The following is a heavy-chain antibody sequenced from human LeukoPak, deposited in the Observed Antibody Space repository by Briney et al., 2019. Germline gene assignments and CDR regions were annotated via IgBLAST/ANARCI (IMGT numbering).Heavy chain of an antibody. Sequence: PGGSLRLSCAASGFTFSRYWMNWVRQAPGKGLEWVANIKQDGSEKYYVDSVKGRFTISRDNAKSSLYLQMNSLRAEDRALYYCARDPSRGYSYGSVDYWGQGTLVTVSS. CDR1: GFTFSRYW. V-gene: IGHV3-7*01. D-gene: IGHD5-18*01. J-gene: IGHJ4*02. CDR3: ARDPSRGYSYGSVDY. CDR2: IKQDGSEK.